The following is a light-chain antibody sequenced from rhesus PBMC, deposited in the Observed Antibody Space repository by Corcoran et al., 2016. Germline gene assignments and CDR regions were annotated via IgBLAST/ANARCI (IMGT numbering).Light chain of an antibody. CDR1: QSVSSY. CDR2: GAS. Sequence: EIVMTQSPATLALSPGERATLSCRASQSVSSYLAWYQQKPGQAPRLHIYGASSRATGLPERFSGSGSGTEFTLTISSLEPEDVGVYFCLQSSNWPRTFGQGTKVEIK. CDR3: LQSSNWPRT. V-gene: IGKV3-24*04. J-gene: IGKJ1*01.